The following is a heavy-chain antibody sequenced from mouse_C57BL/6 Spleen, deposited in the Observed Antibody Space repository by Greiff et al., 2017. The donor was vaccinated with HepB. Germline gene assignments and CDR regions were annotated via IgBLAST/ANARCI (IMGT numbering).Heavy chain of an antibody. J-gene: IGHJ1*03. V-gene: IGHV1-53*01. CDR3: ARGGAYYGSPHWYFDV. D-gene: IGHD1-1*01. CDR2: INPSNGGT. CDR1: GYTFTSYW. Sequence: VQLQQPGTELVKPGASVKLSCKASGYTFTSYWMHWVKQRPGQGLEWIGNINPSNGGTNYNEKFKSKATLTVDKSSSTAYMQLSSLTSEDSAVYYCARGGAYYGSPHWYFDVWGTGTTGTVSS.